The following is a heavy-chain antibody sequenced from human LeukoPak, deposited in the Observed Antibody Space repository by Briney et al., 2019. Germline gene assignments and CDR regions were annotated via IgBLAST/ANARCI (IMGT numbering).Heavy chain of an antibody. CDR2: INHSGST. D-gene: IGHD7-27*01. CDR1: GGSFSGYY. V-gene: IGHV4-34*01. Sequence: SETLSLTCAVYGGSFSGYYWSWIRQPPGKGLEWIGEINHSGSTNYNPSLKSRVTISVDTSKNQFSLKLSSVTAADTAVYYCARWDWGAADAFHIWGQGTMVTVSS. CDR3: ARWDWGAADAFHI. J-gene: IGHJ3*02.